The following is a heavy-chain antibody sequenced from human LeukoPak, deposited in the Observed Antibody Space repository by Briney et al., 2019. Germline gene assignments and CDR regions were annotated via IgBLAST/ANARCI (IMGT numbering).Heavy chain of an antibody. D-gene: IGHD1-26*01. CDR3: ARDSGATGDFDY. J-gene: IGHJ4*02. Sequence: SETLSLTCTVSGGSISSYYWSWIRQPPGKGLEWIGYIYYSGSTNYNPSLKSRVTISVDTSKNQFSLELSSVTAADTAVYYCARDSGATGDFDYWGQGTLVTVSS. V-gene: IGHV4-59*01. CDR1: GGSISSYY. CDR2: IYYSGST.